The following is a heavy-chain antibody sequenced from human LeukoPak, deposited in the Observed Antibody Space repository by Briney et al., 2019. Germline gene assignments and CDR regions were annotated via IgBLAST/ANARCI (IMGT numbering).Heavy chain of an antibody. J-gene: IGHJ4*02. CDR3: ARPRYSGSYYGY. D-gene: IGHD1-26*01. Sequence: SETLSLTCIVSGDSISSYYWSWIRQPPGKGLEWIGSIYYSGSTYYNPSLKSRVTISVDTSKNQFSLKLSSVTAADTAVYYCARPRYSGSYYGYWGQGTLVTVSS. V-gene: IGHV4-39*01. CDR1: GDSISSYY. CDR2: IYYSGST.